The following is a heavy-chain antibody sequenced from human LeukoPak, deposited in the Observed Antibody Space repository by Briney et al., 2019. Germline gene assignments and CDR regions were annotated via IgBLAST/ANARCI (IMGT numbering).Heavy chain of an antibody. CDR3: ARLDVIGARWLQLI. Sequence: SETLSLTCTVSGGSISSYYWSWIRQPPGKGLEWIGYIYYSGSTNYNPSLKSRVTISVDTSKNQFSLKLSSVTAADTAVYYCARLDVIGARWLQLIWGQGTLVTVSS. J-gene: IGHJ4*02. V-gene: IGHV4-59*01. CDR1: GGSISSYY. CDR2: IYYSGST. D-gene: IGHD5-24*01.